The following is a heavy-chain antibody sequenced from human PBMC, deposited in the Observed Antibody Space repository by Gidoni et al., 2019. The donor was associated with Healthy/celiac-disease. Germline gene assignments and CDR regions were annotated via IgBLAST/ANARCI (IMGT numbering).Heavy chain of an antibody. D-gene: IGHD5-18*01. Sequence: QVQLQQWGAGLLKPSETLSLTCAVYGGSFSGYYWRWIRQPPGKGLEWIGEINHSGSTNYNPSLKSRVTISVDTSKNQFSLKLSSVTAADTAVYYCARGPRGYSYGSYNWFDPWGQGTLVTVSS. CDR1: GGSFSGYY. J-gene: IGHJ5*02. CDR3: ARGPRGYSYGSYNWFDP. CDR2: INHSGST. V-gene: IGHV4-34*01.